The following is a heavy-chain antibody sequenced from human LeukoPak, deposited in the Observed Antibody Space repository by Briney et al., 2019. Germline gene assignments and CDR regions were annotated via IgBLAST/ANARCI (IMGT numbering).Heavy chain of an antibody. D-gene: IGHD3-3*02. CDR3: AKDRISPGFNWFDP. Sequence: GGSLRLSCAASGVIISSYAMSWVRQAPGKGLEWVSAINGRGDNTYYADFVKGRFTISRDNSKSTVYLQMNSLRTEDTAVYYCAKDRISPGFNWFDPWGQGTLVTVSS. CDR1: GVIISSYA. J-gene: IGHJ5*02. CDR2: INGRGDNT. V-gene: IGHV3-23*01.